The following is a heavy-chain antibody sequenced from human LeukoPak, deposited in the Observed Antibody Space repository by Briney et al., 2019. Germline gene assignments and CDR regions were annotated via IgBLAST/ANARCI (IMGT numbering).Heavy chain of an antibody. D-gene: IGHD6-13*01. CDR1: GFTFSSYS. J-gene: IGHJ1*01. CDR2: ISSTSYSYE. Sequence: GGSLSLSCAASGFTFSSYSINWVRQAPGKGLEWVSYISSTSYSYEYYADSVKGRFTISRDNAKKSLYLQMNSLRAEDTAVYYCAREGGSWYPEYFQHWGQGTLVTVSS. CDR3: AREGGSWYPEYFQH. V-gene: IGHV3-21*01.